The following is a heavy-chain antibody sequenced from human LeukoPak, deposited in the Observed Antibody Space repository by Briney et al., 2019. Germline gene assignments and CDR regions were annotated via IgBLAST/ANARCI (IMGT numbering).Heavy chain of an antibody. J-gene: IGHJ4*02. V-gene: IGHV3-30*04. CDR1: GFTYTKHA. D-gene: IGHD6-6*01. CDR3: ARTLIEYSVSSCYLDY. CDR2: ISYDGSNK. Sequence: GGSLRLSCAASGFTYTKHAMHWVRQAPGKGLEWVAVISYDGSNKKYADSVKGRFTIFRDNSKNTLYLQMNSLRAEDTAVYYCARTLIEYSVSSCYLDYWGQGTLVTVSS.